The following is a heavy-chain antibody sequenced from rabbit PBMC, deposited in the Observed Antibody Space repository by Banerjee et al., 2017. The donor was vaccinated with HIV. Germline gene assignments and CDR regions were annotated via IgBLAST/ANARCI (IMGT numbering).Heavy chain of an antibody. CDR3: ARAGYGGYGYYL. Sequence: QSLEESGGDLVKPGASLTLTCTASGLDFSSSYHMCWVRQAPGKGLEWIACIITGSSGSIYYASWAKGRFTISKTSSTTVTLQMTSLTAADTATYLCARAGYGGYGYYLWGPGTLVTVS. D-gene: IGHD6-1*01. J-gene: IGHJ4*01. CDR2: IITGSSGSI. CDR1: GLDFSSSYH. V-gene: IGHV1S40*01.